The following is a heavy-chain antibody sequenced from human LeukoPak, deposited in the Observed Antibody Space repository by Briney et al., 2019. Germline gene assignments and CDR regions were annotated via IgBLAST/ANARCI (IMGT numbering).Heavy chain of an antibody. J-gene: IGHJ4*02. Sequence: SVKVSCKASGGTFSSYAISWVRQAPGQGLEWMGGIIPIFGTANYAQKFQGRVTITTDESTSTAYMELSSLRSEDTAVYYCARGDIVVVPAAIGRFGCDYWGQGTLVTVSS. CDR2: IIPIFGTA. D-gene: IGHD2-2*01. V-gene: IGHV1-69*05. CDR1: GGTFSSYA. CDR3: ARGDIVVVPAAIGRFGCDY.